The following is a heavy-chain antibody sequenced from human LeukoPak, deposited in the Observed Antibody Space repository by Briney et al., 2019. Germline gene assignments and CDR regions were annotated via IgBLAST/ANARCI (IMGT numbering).Heavy chain of an antibody. V-gene: IGHV3-23*01. CDR3: AKRVVLAALLPGPFDY. CDR2: ISGSGGIT. J-gene: IGHJ4*02. Sequence: GGSLRLSCAASGFTFSSYGMSWVRQAPGKGLEWVSAISGSGGITYYADTVKGRFTISRDNSKNILYLQMSSLRAEDTALYYCAKRVVLAALLPGPFDYWGQGTLVTVSS. CDR1: GFTFSSYG. D-gene: IGHD2-15*01.